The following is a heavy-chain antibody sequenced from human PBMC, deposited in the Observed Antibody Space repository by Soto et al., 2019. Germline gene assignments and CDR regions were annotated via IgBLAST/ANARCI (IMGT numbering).Heavy chain of an antibody. D-gene: IGHD3-22*01. V-gene: IGHV1-18*01. Sequence: QVQLVQSGAEVKKPGASVKVSCKASGYTFITYGVSWVRQAPGQGLDWLGWISTYNGNTRYAERLQGRVTMTTVTTTNTASMELRNLRSDDTAVYYCARGPTDYYDNSANYFLDYWGQGTLVTVAS. CDR1: GYTFITYG. J-gene: IGHJ4*02. CDR2: ISTYNGNT. CDR3: ARGPTDYYDNSANYFLDY.